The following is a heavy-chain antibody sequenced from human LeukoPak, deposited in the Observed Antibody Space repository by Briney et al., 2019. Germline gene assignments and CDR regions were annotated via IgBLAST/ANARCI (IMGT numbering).Heavy chain of an antibody. CDR3: AKGGIDSSGPWWYFDL. CDR1: GFTFSSYG. Sequence: GRSLRLSCAASGFTFSSYGMHWVRQAPGKGLEWEAVISYDGSNKYYADSVKGRFTISRDNSKNTLYLQMNSLRAEDTAVYYCAKGGIDSSGPWWYFDLWGRGTLVTVSS. V-gene: IGHV3-30*18. CDR2: ISYDGSNK. J-gene: IGHJ2*01. D-gene: IGHD6-19*01.